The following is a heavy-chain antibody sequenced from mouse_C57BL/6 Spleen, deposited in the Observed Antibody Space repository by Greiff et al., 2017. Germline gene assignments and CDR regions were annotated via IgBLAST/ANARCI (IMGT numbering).Heavy chain of an antibody. Sequence: VQLQQSGAELVKPGASVKLSCKASGYTFTEYTIHWVKQRSGQGLEWIGWFYPGSGSIKYNEKFKDKATLTADKSSSTVYMELSRLTSEDSAVYFCARHLSYYDYEEGGYAMDYWGQGTSVTVSS. CDR2: FYPGSGSI. CDR3: ARHLSYYDYEEGGYAMDY. V-gene: IGHV1-62-2*01. D-gene: IGHD2-4*01. CDR1: GYTFTEYT. J-gene: IGHJ4*01.